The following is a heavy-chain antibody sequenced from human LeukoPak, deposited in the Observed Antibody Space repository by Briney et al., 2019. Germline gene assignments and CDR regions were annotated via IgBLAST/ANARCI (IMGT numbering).Heavy chain of an antibody. J-gene: IGHJ4*02. Sequence: GESLKISCKGSGYSFTSYWIAWVRQMPGGGQDWMGIIYPGVTVSTFTPSLQGRVTISDHRSLSTAYLQWSTLKASDSAMYYCARLHCGGGSCYSGSAYYFDYWGQGTLVTVSS. CDR3: ARLHCGGGSCYSGSAYYFDY. V-gene: IGHV5-51*01. CDR2: IYPGVTVS. D-gene: IGHD2-15*01. CDR1: GYSFTSYW.